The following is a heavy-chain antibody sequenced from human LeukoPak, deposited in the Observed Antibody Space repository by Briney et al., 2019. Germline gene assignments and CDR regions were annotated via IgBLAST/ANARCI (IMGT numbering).Heavy chain of an antibody. Sequence: SETLSLTCTVSGGSISSYYWSWIRQPAGKGLEWIGRIYTSGSTNYNPSLKSRVTMSVDTSKNQFSLKLSSVTAADTAVYYCASHRRGSGYNAAFDYWGQGTLVTVSS. D-gene: IGHD3-22*01. CDR1: GGSISSYY. J-gene: IGHJ4*02. CDR3: ASHRRGSGYNAAFDY. CDR2: IYTSGST. V-gene: IGHV4-4*07.